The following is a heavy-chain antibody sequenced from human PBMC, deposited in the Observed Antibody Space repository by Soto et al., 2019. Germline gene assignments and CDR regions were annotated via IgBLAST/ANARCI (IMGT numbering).Heavy chain of an antibody. J-gene: IGHJ4*02. CDR2: IYYSVHT. CDR1: GGSFSSSYY. Sequence: PSETLYLTCAVSGGSFSSSYYWGWLRPPPGKGLEWLGNIYYSVHTYYNPSLKSRCAMSVDTSKNQFSLTLTSVTAADTAVYYCARYFLRGRFFDSWGQGTLVNVSS. CDR3: ARYFLRGRFFDS. D-gene: IGHD3-10*01. V-gene: IGHV4-39*01.